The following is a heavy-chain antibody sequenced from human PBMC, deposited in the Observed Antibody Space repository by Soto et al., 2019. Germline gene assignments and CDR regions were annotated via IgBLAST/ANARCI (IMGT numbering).Heavy chain of an antibody. V-gene: IGHV3-15*07. CDR3: TTVPYSSGYT. CDR1: RFNFSAAW. Sequence: GGSLRLSCVASRFNFSAAWLNWVRQTPGKGLEWVGRIKPISEGGTTAYAAPVKGRFTISRDDSKNALHLQMDSLKTEDTAVYYCTTVPYSSGYTWGLETLVTVSS. D-gene: IGHD6-19*01. J-gene: IGHJ5*02. CDR2: IKPISEGGTT.